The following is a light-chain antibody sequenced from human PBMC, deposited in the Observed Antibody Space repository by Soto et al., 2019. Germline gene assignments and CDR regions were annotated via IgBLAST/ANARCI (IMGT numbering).Light chain of an antibody. Sequence: DIPMTQSPSSLSASVGDRVTITCRASQSISSYLNWYQQKPGKAPKLLIYAASSLQSGVPSRFSGSGSGTDFTLTISSLQPEDFATYYCQQSYSTPRTFGPWTKVEIK. CDR1: QSISSY. V-gene: IGKV1-39*01. CDR3: QQSYSTPRT. CDR2: AAS. J-gene: IGKJ1*01.